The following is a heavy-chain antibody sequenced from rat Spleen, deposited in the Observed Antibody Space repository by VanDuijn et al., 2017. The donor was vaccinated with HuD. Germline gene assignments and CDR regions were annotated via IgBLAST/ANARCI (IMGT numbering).Heavy chain of an antibody. Sequence: EVQLVESGGGLVQPGRSLKLSCAASGFTFSNYGMAWVRQAPTKGLEWVASISTGGGNTYYRDSVKGRFPISRENAKNTLYLQMDSLRSEDTATYYCARQDYYDGTLSQWGQGVMVTVSS. J-gene: IGHJ2*01. V-gene: IGHV5S13*01. CDR3: ARQDYYDGTLSQ. CDR1: GFTFSNYG. D-gene: IGHD1-12*02. CDR2: ISTGGGNT.